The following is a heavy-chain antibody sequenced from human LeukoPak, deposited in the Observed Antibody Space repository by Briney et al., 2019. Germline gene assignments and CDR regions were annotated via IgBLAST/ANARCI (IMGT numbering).Heavy chain of an antibody. V-gene: IGHV4-34*01. CDR3: ARGPRGAPLDY. J-gene: IGHJ4*02. CDR1: GGSFSGYY. CDR2: INHCGST. Sequence: SETLSLTCAVYGGSFSGYYWSWIRQPPGKGLEWIGEINHCGSTNYNPSLKSRVTISVDTSKNQFSLKLSSVTAADTAVYYCARGPRGAPLDYWGQGTLVTVSS. D-gene: IGHD3-10*01.